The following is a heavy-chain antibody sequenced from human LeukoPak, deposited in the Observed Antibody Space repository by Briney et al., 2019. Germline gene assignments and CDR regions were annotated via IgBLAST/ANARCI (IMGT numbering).Heavy chain of an antibody. CDR3: AKGLNYYDSSGPTPYYFDY. D-gene: IGHD3-22*01. CDR1: GYTFTGYY. J-gene: IGHJ4*02. CDR2: INPNSGGT. V-gene: IGHV1-2*02. Sequence: ASVKVSCKASGYTFTGYYMHWVRQAPGQGLEWMGWINPNSGGTNYAQKFQGRVTMTRDTSISTAYMELSRLRSDDTAAYYCAKGLNYYDSSGPTPYYFDYWGQGTLVTVSS.